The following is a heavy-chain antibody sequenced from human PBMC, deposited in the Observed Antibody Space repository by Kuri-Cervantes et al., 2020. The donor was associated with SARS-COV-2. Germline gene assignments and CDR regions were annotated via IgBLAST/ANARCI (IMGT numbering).Heavy chain of an antibody. V-gene: IGHV3-23*01. J-gene: IGHJ4*02. D-gene: IGHD1-1*01. Sequence: LSLTCAASGFTFSDYYMSWVRQAPGKGLEWVSAISGSGGSTYYADSVKGRFTISRDNSKNTLYLQMNSLRAEDTAVYYCAKYRRTTLDYWGQGTLVTVSS. CDR1: GFTFSDYY. CDR3: AKYRRTTLDY. CDR2: ISGSGGST.